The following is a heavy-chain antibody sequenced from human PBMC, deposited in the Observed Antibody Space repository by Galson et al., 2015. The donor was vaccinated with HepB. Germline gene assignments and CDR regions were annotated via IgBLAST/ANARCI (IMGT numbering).Heavy chain of an antibody. J-gene: IGHJ3*02. D-gene: IGHD6-13*01. CDR1: GYTFTSYA. CDR2: INTNTGNP. CDR3: ARDQYSSSWYKRDGAFDI. Sequence: SVKVSCKASGYTFTSYAMNWVRQAPGQGLEWMGWINTNTGNPTYAQGFTGRFVFSLDTSVSTAYLQISSLKAEDTAVYYCARDQYSSSWYKRDGAFDIWGQGTMVTVSS. V-gene: IGHV7-4-1*02.